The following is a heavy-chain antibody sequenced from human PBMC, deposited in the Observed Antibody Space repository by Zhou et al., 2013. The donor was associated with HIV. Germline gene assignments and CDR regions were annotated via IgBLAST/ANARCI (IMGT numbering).Heavy chain of an antibody. V-gene: IGHV4-4*07. CDR1: GVSISSYY. CDR3: AREPQSYGYVFSETWYFDL. Sequence: QVQLQESGPGLVKPSETLSLTCTVSGVSISSYYWSWIRQPAGKGLEWIGRIYDSGNTNYNPSLKSRVTMSVDTSKNQFSLKLTSMTAADTAVYYCAREPQSYGYVFSETWYFDLWGLAPWSPSPQ. J-gene: IGHJ2*01. CDR2: IYDSGNT. D-gene: IGHD5-18*01.